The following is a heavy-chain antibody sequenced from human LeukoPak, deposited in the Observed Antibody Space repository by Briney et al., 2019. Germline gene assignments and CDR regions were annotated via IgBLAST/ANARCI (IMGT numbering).Heavy chain of an antibody. CDR1: GGSISSSSYY. J-gene: IGHJ4*02. CDR3: ARVGSIAAAGTPDY. V-gene: IGHV4-39*07. CDR2: IYYSGST. D-gene: IGHD6-13*01. Sequence: SSETLSLTCTVSGGSISSSSYYWGWIRQPPGKGLEWIGSIYYSGSTYYNPSLKSRVTISVDTSKNQFSLKLSSVTAADTAVYYCARVGSIAAAGTPDYWGQGTLVTVSS.